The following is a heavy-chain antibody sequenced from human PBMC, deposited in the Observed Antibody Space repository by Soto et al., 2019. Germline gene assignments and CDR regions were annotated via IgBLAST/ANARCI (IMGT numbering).Heavy chain of an antibody. Sequence: QVQLVQSGAEVKKPGSSVKVSCKASGGTFSSYAISWVRQAPGQGLEWMGGIIPIFGTANYAQKFQGRVTITADKSTSTAYMELSSLRAEDTAVYYCARVLAAGYYYYYGMDVWGQGTTVTVSS. J-gene: IGHJ6*02. CDR3: ARVLAAGYYYYYGMDV. V-gene: IGHV1-69*06. CDR1: GGTFSSYA. D-gene: IGHD6-13*01. CDR2: IIPIFGTA.